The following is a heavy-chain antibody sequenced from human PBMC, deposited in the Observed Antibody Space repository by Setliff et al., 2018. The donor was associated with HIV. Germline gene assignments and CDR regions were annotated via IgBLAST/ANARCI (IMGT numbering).Heavy chain of an antibody. CDR3: ARGAWYTSGWYSSRYMDV. D-gene: IGHD6-19*01. CDR2: MNPNSGNT. Sequence: ASVKVSCKASGYTFTNSDINWVRQVTGQGLEWMGWMNPNSGNTGYAQKFQGRVIMTRDTSITTAYMELSSLRSDDTAVYYCARGAWYTSGWYSSRYMDVWGKGTTVTVSS. CDR1: GYTFTNSD. V-gene: IGHV1-8*02. J-gene: IGHJ6*03.